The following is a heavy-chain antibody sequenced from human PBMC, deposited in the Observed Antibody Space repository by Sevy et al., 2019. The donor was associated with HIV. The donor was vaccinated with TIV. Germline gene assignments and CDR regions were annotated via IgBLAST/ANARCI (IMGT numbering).Heavy chain of an antibody. CDR1: GFTFGSYS. CDR3: AKSSSAMIVVAPFDY. V-gene: IGHV3-21*01. J-gene: IGHJ4*02. CDR2: ISSSSSYI. D-gene: IGHD3-22*01. Sequence: GGSLRLSCVASGFTFGSYSMNWVRQAPGKGLEWVSSISSSSSYIYYADSVKGRFTISRDNAKNSLYLQMNSLRAEDTAVYYCAKSSSAMIVVAPFDYWGQGTLVTVSS.